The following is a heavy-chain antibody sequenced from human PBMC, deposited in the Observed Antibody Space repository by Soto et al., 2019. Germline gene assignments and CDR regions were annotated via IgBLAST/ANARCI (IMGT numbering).Heavy chain of an antibody. J-gene: IGHJ3*01. CDR2: ISSSSSYI. CDR1: GFTFSSYS. CDR3: ARDQLYYNGFSGRPLKGFDV. V-gene: IGHV3-21*01. Sequence: GGSLRLSCAASGFTFSSYSMNWVRQAPGKGLEWVSSISSSSSYIYYADSVKGRFTISRDNAKNSLYLQMNSLRAEDTAVYYCARDQLYYNGFSGRPLKGFDVWGQGTMVTVSS. D-gene: IGHD3-10*01.